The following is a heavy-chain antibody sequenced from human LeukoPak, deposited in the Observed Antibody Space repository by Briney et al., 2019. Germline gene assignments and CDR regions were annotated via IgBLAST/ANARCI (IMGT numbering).Heavy chain of an antibody. D-gene: IGHD3-10*01. CDR3: ARVESYYGSGSFYNADYYGMDV. J-gene: IGHJ6*02. CDR2: ISSSSSYI. Sequence: PGGSLRLSCAASGFTFSSYSMNWVRQAPGKGLEWVSSISSSSSYIYYADSVKGRFTISRDNAKNSLYLQMNSLRAEDTAVYYCARVESYYGSGSFYNADYYGMDVWGQGTTVTVSS. V-gene: IGHV3-21*01. CDR1: GFTFSSYS.